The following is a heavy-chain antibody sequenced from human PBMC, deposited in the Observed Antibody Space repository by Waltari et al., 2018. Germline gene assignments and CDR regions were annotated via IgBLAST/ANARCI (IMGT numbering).Heavy chain of an antibody. CDR1: GYTFTGYY. CDR2: INPNSGGT. Sequence: QVQLVQSGAEVKKPGASVKVSCKASGYTFTGYYMHWVRQAPGQGLEWMGWINPNSGGTNYAQKFQGRVTMTRDTSISTAYMELSRLRSDDTAVYYCARDRCTSTSCSKGSFDPWGQGTLVTVSS. D-gene: IGHD2-2*01. CDR3: ARDRCTSTSCSKGSFDP. V-gene: IGHV1-2*02. J-gene: IGHJ5*02.